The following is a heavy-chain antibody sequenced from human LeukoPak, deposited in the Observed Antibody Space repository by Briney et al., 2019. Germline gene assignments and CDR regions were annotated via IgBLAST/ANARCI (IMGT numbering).Heavy chain of an antibody. CDR2: IYYSGSS. CDR1: GVSISSSPYH. CDR3: AREIDYDSNDYVY. Sequence: SETLSLTCSVSGVSISSSPYHWGWSRQPPGKGLEWIGSIYYSGSSYSNPSLQSRVTMSIDTAKNQFSLKLSSVTAADTAVYYCAREIDYDSNDYVYWGRGTLVTVSS. J-gene: IGHJ4*02. D-gene: IGHD3-22*01. V-gene: IGHV4-39*02.